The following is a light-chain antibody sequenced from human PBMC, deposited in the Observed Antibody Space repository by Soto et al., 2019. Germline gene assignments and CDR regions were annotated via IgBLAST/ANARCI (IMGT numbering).Light chain of an antibody. CDR2: GAS. J-gene: IGKJ1*01. V-gene: IGKV3D-15*01. Sequence: IVMTQSPATLSVSPGERATLSCGASQSVSSSYIAWYQQRPGQTPSLLIYGASTRATGIPARFSGSGSGTEFTISEASLESKECTGDYCRSKNGWPQTLGKGTKVDIK. CDR1: QSVSSS. CDR3: RSKNGWPQT.